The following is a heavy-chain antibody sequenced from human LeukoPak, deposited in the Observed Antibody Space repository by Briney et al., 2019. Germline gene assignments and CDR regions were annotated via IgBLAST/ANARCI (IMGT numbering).Heavy chain of an antibody. V-gene: IGHV4-39*01. CDR3: ARDGASSVHY. CDR1: GGALSDSIYH. D-gene: IGHD5-24*01. J-gene: IGHJ4*02. Sequence: SETLSLTCTVSGGALSDSIYHWGWIRQPPGKGLEWNLSIYYSGTTYSTPALKSRVTISVDTSKNPFSLNLTSVAAADTAVYYCARDGASSVHYWGQGTLVTVSS. CDR2: IYYSGTT.